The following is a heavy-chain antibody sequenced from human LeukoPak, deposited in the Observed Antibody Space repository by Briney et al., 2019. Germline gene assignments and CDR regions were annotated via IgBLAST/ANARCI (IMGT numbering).Heavy chain of an antibody. CDR1: GGSISQYY. V-gene: IGHV4-59*01. J-gene: IGHJ2*01. CDR2: VYRSGNT. Sequence: SETLSLTCTLSGGSISQYYWSWIRQPPGKGPEWIGYVYRSGNTNYNPSLKSRVTISVDTSKNHFSLNLTSVTAADTAVYYCARVKDFADSFFDLWGRGTLVTVSS. CDR3: ARVKDFADSFFDL.